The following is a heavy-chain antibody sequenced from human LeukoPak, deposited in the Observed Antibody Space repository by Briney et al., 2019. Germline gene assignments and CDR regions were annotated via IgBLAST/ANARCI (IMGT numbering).Heavy chain of an antibody. Sequence: KSSETLSLTCTVSGDSISSSSYYWGWIRQPPGKGLEWIGEINHSGSTNYNPSLKSRVTISVDTSKNQFSPKLSSVTAADTAVYYCARGGGGSYLIGAFDIWGQGTMVTVSS. CDR1: GDSISSSSYY. CDR3: ARGGGGSYLIGAFDI. V-gene: IGHV4-39*07. CDR2: INHSGST. D-gene: IGHD1-26*01. J-gene: IGHJ3*02.